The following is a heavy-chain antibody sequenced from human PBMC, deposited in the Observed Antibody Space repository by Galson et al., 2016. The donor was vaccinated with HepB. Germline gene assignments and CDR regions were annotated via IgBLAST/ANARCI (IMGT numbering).Heavy chain of an antibody. CDR1: GFTFSIDA. Sequence: SLRLSCAASGFTFSIDAMNWVRQAPGKGLEWVSYISSSSSTIYYADSVRGRFTISRDNAKKSLYLQMNSLRDEDTAVYYCARSREMVTTPYFDSWGQGTLVTVAS. CDR3: ARSREMVTTPYFDS. D-gene: IGHD4-17*01. CDR2: ISSSSSTI. V-gene: IGHV3-48*02. J-gene: IGHJ4*02.